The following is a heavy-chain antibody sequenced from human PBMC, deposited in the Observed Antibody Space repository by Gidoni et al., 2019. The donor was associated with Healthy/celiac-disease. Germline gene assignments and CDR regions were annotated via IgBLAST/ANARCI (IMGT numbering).Heavy chain of an antibody. Sequence: EVQLVESGGGLVQPGGSLRLSCAASGFTFRSYGMSWVRQAPGKGLEWVANIKQDGSEKYYVDSVKGRFTISRDNAKNSLYLQMNSLRAEDTAVYYCARVQRYFDWSGAFDIWGQGTMVTVSS. J-gene: IGHJ3*02. CDR1: GFTFRSYG. D-gene: IGHD3-9*01. CDR3: ARVQRYFDWSGAFDI. V-gene: IGHV3-7*01. CDR2: IKQDGSEK.